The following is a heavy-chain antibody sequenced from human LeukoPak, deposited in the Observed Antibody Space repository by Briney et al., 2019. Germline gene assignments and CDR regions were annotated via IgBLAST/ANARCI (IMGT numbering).Heavy chain of an antibody. Sequence: GGSLRLSCAASGFTFSSYSMNWVGQAPGKGLEWVSSISSSSSYIDYADSVKGRFTISRDNAKNSLYLQMNSLRAEDTAVYYCAREDMVTTLDYWGQGTLVTVSS. J-gene: IGHJ4*02. CDR1: GFTFSSYS. V-gene: IGHV3-21*01. CDR2: ISSSSSYI. D-gene: IGHD5-18*01. CDR3: AREDMVTTLDY.